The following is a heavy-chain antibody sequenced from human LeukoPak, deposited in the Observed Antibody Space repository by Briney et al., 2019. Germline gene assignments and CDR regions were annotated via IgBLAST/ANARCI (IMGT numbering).Heavy chain of an antibody. CDR3: AKSSYFDAFAM. V-gene: IGHV3-21*01. Sequence: GGSLRLSCAASGFTFSSYSMNWVRQAPGKGLEWVASISSSSSYIDYVDSLKGRFTISRDNAQNSLYLQMNNLRAEDTAVYFCAKSSYFDAFAMWGQRTMVSVSS. D-gene: IGHD3-10*01. CDR2: ISSSSSYI. CDR1: GFTFSSYS. J-gene: IGHJ3*02.